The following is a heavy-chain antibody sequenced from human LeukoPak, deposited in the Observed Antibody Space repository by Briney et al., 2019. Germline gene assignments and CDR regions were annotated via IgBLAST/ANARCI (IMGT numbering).Heavy chain of an antibody. CDR3: AKGGFYDSSGYYYYYYYMDV. V-gene: IGHV3-23*01. D-gene: IGHD3-22*01. Sequence: AGGSLRLSCAASGFTFSSYGMSWVRQAPGKGLEWVSAITGSGGSTYYTDSVKGRFTISRDNSKNTLYLQMNSLRAEDTAVYYCAKGGFYDSSGYYYYYYYMDVWGKGTTVIISS. CDR1: GFTFSSYG. J-gene: IGHJ6*03. CDR2: ITGSGGST.